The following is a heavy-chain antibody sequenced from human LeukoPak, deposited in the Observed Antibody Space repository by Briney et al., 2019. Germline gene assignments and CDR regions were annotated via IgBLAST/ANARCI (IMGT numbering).Heavy chain of an antibody. D-gene: IGHD2-15*01. J-gene: IGHJ4*02. Sequence: PGGSLRLSCAASGFTFSSNWMHWVRQAPGKGLAWVSRINSDGSSSSYADSVKGRFTISRDNAKNTLYLQMNSLRAEDTAVYYCAREMVVNPYWGQGTLVTVSP. CDR1: GFTFSSNW. CDR2: INSDGSSS. CDR3: AREMVVNPY. V-gene: IGHV3-74*01.